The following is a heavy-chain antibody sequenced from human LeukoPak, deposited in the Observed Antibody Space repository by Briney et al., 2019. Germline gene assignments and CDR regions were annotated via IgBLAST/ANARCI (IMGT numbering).Heavy chain of an antibody. J-gene: IGHJ4*02. V-gene: IGHV3-74*01. D-gene: IGHD2-15*01. CDR1: GFTFTTYW. Sequence: GGSLRLSCAASGFTFTTYWMHWVRQAPGKGLVWVSHINSDGSITSYADSVKGRFTISRDNSKNTLYLQMNSLVAEDTAVYYCAREVGFYFDYWGQGTLVTVSS. CDR2: INSDGSIT. CDR3: AREVGFYFDY.